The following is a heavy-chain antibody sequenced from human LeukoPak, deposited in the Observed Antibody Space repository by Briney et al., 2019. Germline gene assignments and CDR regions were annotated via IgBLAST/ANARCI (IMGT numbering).Heavy chain of an antibody. CDR2: ISAYNGNT. CDR1: GYTFTGYY. D-gene: IGHD6-6*01. Sequence: ASVKVSCKAPGYTFTGYYMHWVRQAPGQGLEWMGWISAYNGNTNYAQKLQGRVTMTTDTSTSTAYMELRSLRSDDTAVYYCARSIAARPGNWFDPWGQGTLVTVSS. V-gene: IGHV1-18*04. CDR3: ARSIAARPGNWFDP. J-gene: IGHJ5*02.